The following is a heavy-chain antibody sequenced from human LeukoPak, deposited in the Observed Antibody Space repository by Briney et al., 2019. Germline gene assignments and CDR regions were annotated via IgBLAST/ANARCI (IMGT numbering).Heavy chain of an antibody. CDR2: IIPIFGTA. V-gene: IGHV1-69*01. CDR3: ARRTGDYYYYMDV. Sequence: ASVKVSCKASGGTFSSYAISWVRQAPGQGLEWMEGIIPIFGTANYAQKFQGRVTITADESTSTAYMELSSLRSEDTAVYYCARRTGDYYYYMDVWGKGTTVTVSS. J-gene: IGHJ6*03. CDR1: GGTFSSYA.